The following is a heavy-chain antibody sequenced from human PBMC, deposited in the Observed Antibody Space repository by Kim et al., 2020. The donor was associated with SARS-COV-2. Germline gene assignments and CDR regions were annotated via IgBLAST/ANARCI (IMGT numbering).Heavy chain of an antibody. CDR1: GYTFTSYG. J-gene: IGHJ5*02. V-gene: IGHV1-18*01. Sequence: ASVKVSCKASGYTFTSYGISWVRQAPGQGLEWMGWISAYNGNTNYAQKLQGRVTMTTDTSTSTAYMELRSLRSEDTAVYYCARDRLGRGSGGYYNGWVYPWGQGTLVTVSS. CDR2: ISAYNGNT. D-gene: IGHD3-10*01. CDR3: ARDRLGRGSGGYYNGWVYP.